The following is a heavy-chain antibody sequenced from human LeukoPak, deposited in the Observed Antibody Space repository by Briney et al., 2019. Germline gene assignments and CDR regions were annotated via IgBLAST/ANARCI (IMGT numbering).Heavy chain of an antibody. CDR2: ISWNSGSI. V-gene: IGHV3-9*01. CDR1: GFTFDDYA. Sequence: GGSLRLSCAASGFTFDDYAMHWVRHAPGKGLEWVSGISWNSGSIGYADSVKGRFTISRDNAKNSLYLQMNSLRAEDTALYYCAKDSHFGSTGYGMDVWGQGTTVTVSS. J-gene: IGHJ6*02. D-gene: IGHD3-3*01. CDR3: AKDSHFGSTGYGMDV.